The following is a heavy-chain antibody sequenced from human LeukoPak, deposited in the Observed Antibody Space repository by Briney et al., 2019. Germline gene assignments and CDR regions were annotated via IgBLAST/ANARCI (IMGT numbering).Heavy chain of an antibody. J-gene: IGHJ4*02. CDR2: INHSGST. Sequence: PSETLSLTCAVYGGSFSGYYWSWIRQPPGKGLEWIGEINHSGSTNYNPSLKSRVTISVDTSKNQFSLKLSSVTAADTAVYYCARDAGWYSYYFDYWGQGTLVTVSS. CDR1: GGSFSGYY. V-gene: IGHV4-34*01. CDR3: ARDAGWYSYYFDY. D-gene: IGHD2-15*01.